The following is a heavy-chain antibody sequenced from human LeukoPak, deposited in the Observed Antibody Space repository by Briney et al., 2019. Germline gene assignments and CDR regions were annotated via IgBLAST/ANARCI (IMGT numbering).Heavy chain of an antibody. CDR1: GFTYDDYA. CDR3: AKEKIVGATSPSFDY. Sequence: GGSLRLSCAASGFTYDDYAMHWVRQAPGKGLEWVSGISWNSDSIGYADSVKDRFTISRDNAKNSLYLQMNSLRAEDTALYYCAKEKIVGATSPSFDYWGQGTLVTVSS. V-gene: IGHV3-9*01. J-gene: IGHJ4*02. D-gene: IGHD1-26*01. CDR2: ISWNSDSI.